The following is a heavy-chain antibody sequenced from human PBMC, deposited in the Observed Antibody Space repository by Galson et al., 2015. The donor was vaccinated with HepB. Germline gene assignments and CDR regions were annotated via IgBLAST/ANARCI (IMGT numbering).Heavy chain of an antibody. D-gene: IGHD1-26*01. V-gene: IGHV3-30-3*01. Sequence: SLRLSCAASGFTFSSYAMHWVRKAPGKGLEWVAVISYDGSNKYYADSVKGRFTISRDNSKNTLYLQMNSLRAEDTAVYYCARVRRVGAYYYYYMDVWGKGTTVTVSS. CDR3: ARVRRVGAYYYYYMDV. CDR1: GFTFSSYA. CDR2: ISYDGSNK. J-gene: IGHJ6*03.